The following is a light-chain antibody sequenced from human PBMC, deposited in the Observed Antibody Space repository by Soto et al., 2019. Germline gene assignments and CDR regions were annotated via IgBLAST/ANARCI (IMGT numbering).Light chain of an antibody. Sequence: QSALTQPASVSGSPGQSITISCTGTSSDVGGYNYVSWYQQHPGKAPKLMIYDVSNRPSGVSNRFSGSKSGNTASLTISGLLAEYAADYYCSSYTSSSSLHVVFGGGTKLTVL. CDR2: DVS. CDR1: SSDVGGYNY. CDR3: SSYTSSSSLHVV. J-gene: IGLJ2*01. V-gene: IGLV2-14*01.